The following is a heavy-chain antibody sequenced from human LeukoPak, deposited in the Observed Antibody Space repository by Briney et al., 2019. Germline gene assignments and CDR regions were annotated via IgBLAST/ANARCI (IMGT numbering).Heavy chain of an antibody. V-gene: IGHV4-39*01. J-gene: IGHJ4*02. Sequence: KTSETLSLTCTVSDGSISSSSYYWGWIRQPPGKGLEWIGSTYYSGSTYSNPSFKSRGTISVDTSKNPFSLKLSSVTAADTAVYYCARPPRIRLGELSLFRWGQGTLVTVSS. CDR1: DGSISSSSYY. D-gene: IGHD3-16*02. CDR2: TYYSGST. CDR3: ARPPRIRLGELSLFR.